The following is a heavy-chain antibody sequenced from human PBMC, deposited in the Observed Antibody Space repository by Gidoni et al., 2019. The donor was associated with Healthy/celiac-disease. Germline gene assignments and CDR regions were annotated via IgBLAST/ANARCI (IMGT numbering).Heavy chain of an antibody. V-gene: IGHV1-46*01. CDR1: GATLTSYY. CDR3: AGWDDILTGRYFDY. J-gene: IGHJ4*02. D-gene: IGHD3-9*01. Sequence: QVQMVQSGAEAKKHGDSVKVSCKASGATLTSYYMHWVRQAPGQGREWMVLSNPSGVSTSYAPKFQGRVTMTRATSTSTVYMVLSSLGSEDTAVYYCAGWDDILTGRYFDYWGQGTLVTVSS. CDR2: SNPSGVST.